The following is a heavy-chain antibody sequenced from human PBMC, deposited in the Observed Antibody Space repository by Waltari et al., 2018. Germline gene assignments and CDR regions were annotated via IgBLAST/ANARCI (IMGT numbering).Heavy chain of an antibody. Sequence: QVQLVQSGAEVKKPGASVKVSCKASGYTFTGYYMHRVRQAPGQGLEWMGWINPNSGGTNYAQKVQGRVTMTRDTSISTAYMELSRLRSDDTAVYYCARVPVCCVTPVDYWGQGTLVTVSS. CDR3: ARVPVCCVTPVDY. CDR1: GYTFTGYY. J-gene: IGHJ4*02. V-gene: IGHV1-2*02. CDR2: INPNSGGT. D-gene: IGHD2-8*01.